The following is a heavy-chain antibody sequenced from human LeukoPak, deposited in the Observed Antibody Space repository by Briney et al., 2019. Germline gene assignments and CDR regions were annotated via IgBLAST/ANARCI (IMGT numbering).Heavy chain of an antibody. CDR3: ARSYPSLNGYCSGGSCYSGGNWFDP. CDR1: GYTFTGYY. CDR2: INPNSGGT. Sequence: VASVKVSCKASGYTFTGYYMHWVRQAPGQGLEWMGWINPNSGGTNYAQKFQGRVTMTRDTSISTAYMELSRLRSDDTAVYYCARSYPSLNGYCSGGSCYSGGNWFDPWGQGTLVTVSS. J-gene: IGHJ5*02. V-gene: IGHV1-2*02. D-gene: IGHD2-15*01.